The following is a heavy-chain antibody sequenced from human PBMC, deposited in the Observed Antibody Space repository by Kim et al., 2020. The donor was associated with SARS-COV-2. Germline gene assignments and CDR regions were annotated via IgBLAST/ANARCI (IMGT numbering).Heavy chain of an antibody. CDR3: ARGYLESIVVVIAPRPYYYYMDV. CDR1: GYTFTSYD. CDR2: MNPNSGNT. Sequence: ASVKVSCKASGYTFTSYDINWVRQATGQGLEWMGWMNPNSGNTGYAQKFQGRVTMTRNTSISTAYMELSSLRSEDTAVYYCARGYLESIVVVIAPRPYYYYMDVWGKGTTVTVSS. J-gene: IGHJ6*03. V-gene: IGHV1-8*01. D-gene: IGHD2-21*01.